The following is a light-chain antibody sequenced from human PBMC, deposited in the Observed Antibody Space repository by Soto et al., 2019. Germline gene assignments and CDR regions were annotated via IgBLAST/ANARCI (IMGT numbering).Light chain of an antibody. CDR1: QDISKY. CDR2: DAS. Sequence: DIQMTQSPSSLSASVGDRVTITCQASQDISKYLNWYQQKPGKAPKLLIYDASNLETGVPSRFSGSGTGKRFTFTISSLQPEDIATYYCRQYDNLPITFGQGTRLEIK. J-gene: IGKJ5*01. CDR3: RQYDNLPIT. V-gene: IGKV1-33*01.